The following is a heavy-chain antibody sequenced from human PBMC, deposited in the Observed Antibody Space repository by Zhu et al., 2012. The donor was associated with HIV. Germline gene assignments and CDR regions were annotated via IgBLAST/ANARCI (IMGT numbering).Heavy chain of an antibody. CDR3: ARHVRLVVVEIASRGFAFNY. V-gene: IGHV4-39*07. D-gene: IGHD2-15*01. CDR2: IDYTGSA. CDR1: GGSIYSGSYS. Sequence: QVQLHESGPGLVKPSETLSLNCSVSGGSIYSGSYSWGWIRQSPTRGLEWIGTIDYTGSAYYNPSLKSRVTISMDTSKNQFSLKLSSVTAADTAIYYCARHVRLVVVEIASRGFAFNYWGQGIL. J-gene: IGHJ4*02.